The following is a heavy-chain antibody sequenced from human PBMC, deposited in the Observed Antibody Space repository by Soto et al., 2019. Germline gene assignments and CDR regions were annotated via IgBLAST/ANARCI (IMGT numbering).Heavy chain of an antibody. J-gene: IGHJ6*03. D-gene: IGHD2-8*01. CDR2: ISGSGGST. CDR1: GFTFSSYA. CDR3: AKDEMENYYYYMDV. Sequence: GGSLRLSCAASGFTFSSYAMSWVRQAPGKGLEWVSAISGSGGSTYYADSVKGRFTISRDNSKNTLYLQMNSLRAEDTAVYYCAKDEMENYYYYMDVWGKGTTVTVSS. V-gene: IGHV3-23*01.